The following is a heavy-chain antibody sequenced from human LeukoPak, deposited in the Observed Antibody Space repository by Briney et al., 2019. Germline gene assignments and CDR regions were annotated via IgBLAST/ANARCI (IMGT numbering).Heavy chain of an antibody. Sequence: PSETLSLTCTVSGGSISSGSYYWSWIRQPAGKGLECIGRIYTSGSTNYNPSLKSRVTISVDTSKNQFSLKLSSVTAADTAVYYCARDSSADYDSSGYYDYWGQGTLVTVSS. CDR2: IYTSGST. CDR3: ARDSSADYDSSGYYDY. V-gene: IGHV4-61*02. CDR1: GGSISSGSYY. D-gene: IGHD3-22*01. J-gene: IGHJ4*02.